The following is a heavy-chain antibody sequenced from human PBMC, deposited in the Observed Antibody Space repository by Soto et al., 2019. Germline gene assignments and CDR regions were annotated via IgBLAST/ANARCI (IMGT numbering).Heavy chain of an antibody. CDR3: AKFGSAAVRDAFDI. Sequence: SLRLSCAASGFTFHDYAMHWVRQAPGKGLEWVSGISWNSGSIGYADSVKGRFTISRDNAKNSLYLQMNSLKAEDTALYYCAKFGSAAVRDAFDIWGQGTMVTVSS. CDR2: ISWNSGSI. D-gene: IGHD6-13*01. V-gene: IGHV3-9*01. CDR1: GFTFHDYA. J-gene: IGHJ3*02.